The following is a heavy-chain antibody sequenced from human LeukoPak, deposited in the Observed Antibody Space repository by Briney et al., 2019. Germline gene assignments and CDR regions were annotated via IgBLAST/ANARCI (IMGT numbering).Heavy chain of an antibody. CDR2: ISSTGST. CDR1: GGSISSYY. D-gene: IGHD3-10*01. Sequence: SETLSLTCTVSGGSISSYYWSWIRQPAGKGLEYLGRISSTGSTNYNPSLRSRVTISADTSKNHFSLKLTSVTAADTAVYYCARDQTYSGSGIYTYFDCWGQGILVTVSS. V-gene: IGHV4-4*07. CDR3: ARDQTYSGSGIYTYFDC. J-gene: IGHJ4*02.